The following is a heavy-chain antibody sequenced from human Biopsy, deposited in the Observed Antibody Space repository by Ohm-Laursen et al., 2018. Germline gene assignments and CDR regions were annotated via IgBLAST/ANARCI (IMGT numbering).Heavy chain of an antibody. CDR2: INHRGFT. CDR3: AKNLAVSPYALDI. Sequence: SDTLSLTCAVYGGSLSGYYWNWIRQSPGKGLEWIGEINHRGFTSNNPSLKGRVTISVDTSKNQFSLKLGSVTAADTAVYYCAKNLAVSPYALDIWGQGTMVTVSS. D-gene: IGHD2/OR15-2a*01. CDR1: GGSLSGYY. V-gene: IGHV4-34*01. J-gene: IGHJ3*02.